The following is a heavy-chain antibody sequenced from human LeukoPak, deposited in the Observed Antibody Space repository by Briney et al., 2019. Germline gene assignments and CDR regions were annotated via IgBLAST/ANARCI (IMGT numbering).Heavy chain of an antibody. Sequence: SETLSLTCTVSDDSVNSNGYYWGWIRQSPGTGLEWIGNVDYTGSTFYNPSLKSRLTISVDTSKILFSLKLTSMTAADTAVYYCARSTGLYFDYWGQGTLVTVSS. CDR2: VDYTGST. CDR3: ARSTGLYFDY. CDR1: DDSVNSNGYY. V-gene: IGHV4-39*01. J-gene: IGHJ4*02. D-gene: IGHD6-19*01.